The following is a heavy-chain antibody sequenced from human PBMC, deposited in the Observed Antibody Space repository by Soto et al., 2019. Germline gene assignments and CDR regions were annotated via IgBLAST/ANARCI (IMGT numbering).Heavy chain of an antibody. V-gene: IGHV4-34*01. J-gene: IGHJ5*02. CDR3: AYLLDFWSGYRWFDP. D-gene: IGHD3-3*01. Sequence: SETLSLTCAVYGGSFSGYYWSWIRQPPGKGLEWIGEINHSGSTNYNPSLKSRVTISVDTSKNQFSLKLSSVTAADTAVYYCAYLLDFWSGYRWFDPWGQGTLVTVSS. CDR2: INHSGST. CDR1: GGSFSGYY.